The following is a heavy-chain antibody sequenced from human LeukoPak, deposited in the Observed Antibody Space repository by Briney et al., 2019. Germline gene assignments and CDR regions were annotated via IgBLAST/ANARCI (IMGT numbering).Heavy chain of an antibody. CDR2: IKQDGSEK. CDR1: GFTFSSYW. CDR3: ARGRGWPRFGYYDSSGYSDY. J-gene: IGHJ4*02. Sequence: PGGSLRLSCAASGFTFSSYWMSWVRQAPGKGLEWVANIKQDGSEKYYVDSVKGRFTISRDNAKNSLYLQMNSLRAEDTAVYYCARGRGWPRFGYYDSSGYSDYWGQGTLVTVSS. D-gene: IGHD3-22*01. V-gene: IGHV3-7*03.